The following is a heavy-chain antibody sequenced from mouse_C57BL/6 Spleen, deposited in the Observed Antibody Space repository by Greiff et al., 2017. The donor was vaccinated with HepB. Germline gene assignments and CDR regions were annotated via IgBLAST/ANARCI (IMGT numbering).Heavy chain of an antibody. D-gene: IGHD1-1*01. V-gene: IGHV1-80*01. CDR1: GYAFSSYW. CDR3: ARDHYYGSSPYAMDY. CDR2: IYPGDGDT. J-gene: IGHJ4*01. Sequence: VQLQQSGAELVKPGASVKISCKASGYAFSSYWMNWVKQRPGKGLEWIGQIYPGDGDTNYNGKFKGKATLTADKSSSTAYMQLSSLTSEDSAVYFCARDHYYGSSPYAMDYWGQGTSVTVSS.